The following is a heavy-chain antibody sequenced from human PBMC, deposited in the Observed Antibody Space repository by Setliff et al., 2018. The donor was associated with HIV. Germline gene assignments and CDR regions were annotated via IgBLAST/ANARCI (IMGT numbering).Heavy chain of an antibody. V-gene: IGHV3-23*01. CDR1: GFTVSSSY. J-gene: IGHJ4*02. CDR3: AKELAASGLGYFDS. Sequence: SLRLSCAASGFTVSSSYMSWVRQAPGEGLEWVSAILSTGERTFYADSVKGRFTISRDNSKNTVYLQMNSLRAEDTAEYYCAKELAASGLGYFDSWGRGILVTVSS. D-gene: IGHD3-22*01. CDR2: ILSTGERT.